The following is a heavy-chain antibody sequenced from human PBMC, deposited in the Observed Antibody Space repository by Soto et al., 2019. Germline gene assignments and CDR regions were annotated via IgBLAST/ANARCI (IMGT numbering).Heavy chain of an antibody. D-gene: IGHD2-15*01. CDR3: VRHGGRLFDY. Sequence: SETLSLTCAVSDGFISSSNYWSWVRQPSGKGLEWIGQVYHNGGPSYNPSLRSRVTMSIDKSKNQFSLNLSAVTAADTAVYFCVRHGGRLFDYWGPGHLVTVSS. V-gene: IGHV4-4*02. CDR2: VYHNGGP. J-gene: IGHJ4*02. CDR1: DGFISSSNY.